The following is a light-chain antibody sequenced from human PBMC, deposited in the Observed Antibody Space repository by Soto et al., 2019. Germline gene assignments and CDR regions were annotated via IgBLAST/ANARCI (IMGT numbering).Light chain of an antibody. Sequence: QSVLTQPRPASGNPGQRLTISCSGSTSNILRNYVYWYRQFPGTAPRLLISMNDQRPSGVPDRFSGSKSGTSASLAISGLRSEDEADYYCASWDDSLSGYVFGTGTKVTVL. CDR2: MND. CDR1: TSNILRNY. CDR3: ASWDDSLSGYV. V-gene: IGLV1-47*01. J-gene: IGLJ1*01.